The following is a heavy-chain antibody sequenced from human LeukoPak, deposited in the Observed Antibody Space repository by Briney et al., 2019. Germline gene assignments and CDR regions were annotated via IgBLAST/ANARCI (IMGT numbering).Heavy chain of an antibody. D-gene: IGHD6-13*01. CDR1: GYTFTAYY. V-gene: IGHV1-2*02. CDR3: AREGTEVYSRNWFDP. Sequence: GASVKVSCKASGYTFTAYYIHWVRQAPGQGLEWMGWIIPYSGGTNYAQKFQGRVTMTRDTSISTAYMELSRLRSDDTAVYYCAREGTEVYSRNWFDPWGQGTLVTVSS. CDR2: IIPYSGGT. J-gene: IGHJ5*02.